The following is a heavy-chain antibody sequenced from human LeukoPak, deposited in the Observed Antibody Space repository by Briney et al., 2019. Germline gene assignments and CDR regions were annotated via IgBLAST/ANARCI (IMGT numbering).Heavy chain of an antibody. CDR2: INPNSGGT. CDR3: ARLDNYGSGSYYQGDGWFDP. Sequence: ASVKVSCKASGYTFTGYYMHWVRQAPGQGLEWMGWINPNSGGTNYAQKFQGRVTMTRDTSISTAYMELSRLRSDDTAVYYCARLDNYGSGSYYQGDGWFDPWGQGTLVTVSS. CDR1: GYTFTGYY. V-gene: IGHV1-2*02. J-gene: IGHJ5*02. D-gene: IGHD3-10*01.